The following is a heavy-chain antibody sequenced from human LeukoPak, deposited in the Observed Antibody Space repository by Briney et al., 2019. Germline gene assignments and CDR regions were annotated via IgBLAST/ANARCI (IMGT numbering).Heavy chain of an antibody. CDR2: IYSGST. CDR1: GASISSGSYY. J-gene: IGHJ4*02. Sequence: SETLSLTCTVSGASISSGSYYWGWIRQPPEEGLEWIGSIYSGSTYYNPSLKSRVTISVDTSKNQSSLKLSSVTAADTAVYYCARTNTYYYDSSGYRGFYYFDYWGQGTLVTVSS. CDR3: ARTNTYYYDSSGYRGFYYFDY. D-gene: IGHD3-22*01. V-gene: IGHV4-39*07.